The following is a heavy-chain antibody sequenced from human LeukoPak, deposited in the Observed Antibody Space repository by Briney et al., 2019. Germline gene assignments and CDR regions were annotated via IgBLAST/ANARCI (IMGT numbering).Heavy chain of an antibody. CDR3: ARVTGYMIEDYFDY. CDR2: IHYSGST. D-gene: IGHD3-9*01. V-gene: IGHV4-59*01. Sequence: PSETLSLTCTVSGGSISSYYWSWLRQPPGKGLEWIGYIHYSGSTNYNPSLKSRVTISVDTSKNQFSLKLNSVTAADTAVYYCARVTGYMIEDYFDYWGQGILVTVS. CDR1: GGSISSYY. J-gene: IGHJ4*02.